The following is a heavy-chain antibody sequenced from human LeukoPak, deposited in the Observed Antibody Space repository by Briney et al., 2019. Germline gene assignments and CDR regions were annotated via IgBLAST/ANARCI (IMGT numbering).Heavy chain of an antibody. V-gene: IGHV4-59*08. CDR1: GGSISGYF. CDR2: IYYTGST. CDR3: ARHDPVGHFLRGMDV. D-gene: IGHD2/OR15-2a*01. J-gene: IGHJ6*02. Sequence: KTSETLSLTCAVSGGSISGYFWSWSRQPPGKGLEWIGYIYYTGSTIYNPSLRSRVTMSVDVSKNQFSLGLTSVTAADTAVYYCARHDPVGHFLRGMDVWGQGTTVTVSS.